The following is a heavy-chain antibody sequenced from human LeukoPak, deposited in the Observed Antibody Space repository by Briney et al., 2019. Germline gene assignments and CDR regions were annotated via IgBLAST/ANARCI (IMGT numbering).Heavy chain of an antibody. J-gene: IGHJ6*02. CDR1: GFTFSSYA. Sequence: GRSLRLSCAASGFTFSSYAMHWVRQAPGKGLEWVAVISYDGSNKYYADSVKGRFTISRDNSKNTLYLQMNSLRAEDTAVYYCARDKTIRITMVRGVMARGDYYYGMDVWGQGTTVTVSS. CDR2: ISYDGSNK. CDR3: ARDKTIRITMVRGVMARGDYYYGMDV. D-gene: IGHD3-10*01. V-gene: IGHV3-30-3*01.